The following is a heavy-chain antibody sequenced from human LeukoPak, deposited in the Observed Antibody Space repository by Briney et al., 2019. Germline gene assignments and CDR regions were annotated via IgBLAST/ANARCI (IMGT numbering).Heavy chain of an antibody. Sequence: GGSLRLSCAASGFTFSSYGMHWVRQAPGKGLEWVAFIRYDGSNKYYADSVKGRFTISRDNAKNTLYVQMNSLRAEDTAVYYCARDTTFDYWGQGTLVTVSS. CDR2: IRYDGSNK. D-gene: IGHD1-14*01. CDR3: ARDTTFDY. J-gene: IGHJ4*02. CDR1: GFTFSSYG. V-gene: IGHV3-30*02.